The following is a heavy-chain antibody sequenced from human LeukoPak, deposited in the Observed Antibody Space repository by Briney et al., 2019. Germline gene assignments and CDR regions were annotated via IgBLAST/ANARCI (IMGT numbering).Heavy chain of an antibody. CDR1: GFTFSGYG. V-gene: IGHV3-30*02. D-gene: IGHD2-15*01. CDR2: IRYDGSSN. J-gene: IGHJ2*01. Sequence: AGESLRLSCAASGFTFSGYGMHWVRQAPGKGLEWVAFIRYDGSSNYYVDSVKGRFTISRDNSKNTLYLQMNSLRAEDTAVYYCAKDSRYCSGGSCPQSLDWYFDLWGRGTLVTVST. CDR3: AKDSRYCSGGSCPQSLDWYFDL.